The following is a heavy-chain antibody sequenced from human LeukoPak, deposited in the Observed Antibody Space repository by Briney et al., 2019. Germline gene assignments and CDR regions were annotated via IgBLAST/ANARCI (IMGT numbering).Heavy chain of an antibody. CDR3: AKDHYWSIDY. J-gene: IGHJ4*02. V-gene: IGHV3-74*01. Sequence: GGSLRLSCAASGFDISISWIHWVRHARGQGLVWVSRIKGDGISTNYADSVKGRFTISRDIAKNTLYLQMNSLRAEDTGVYYCAKDHYWSIDYWGRGTLVTVSS. D-gene: IGHD3-3*01. CDR1: GFDISISW. CDR2: IKGDGIST.